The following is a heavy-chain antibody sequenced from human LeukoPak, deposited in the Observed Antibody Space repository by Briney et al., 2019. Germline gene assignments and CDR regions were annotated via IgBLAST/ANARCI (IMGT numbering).Heavy chain of an antibody. D-gene: IGHD1-14*01. Sequence: PGGSLRLSCAASGFTFSSYVMSWVRQAPGKGLEWVSVISASGGSTNYADSVKGRFTISRDNSKNTLYLRMDSLRAEDTALYYCAKGSGINHYHWIDPWGQGTLVTVSS. CDR1: GFTFSSYV. V-gene: IGHV3-23*01. CDR3: AKGSGINHYHWIDP. CDR2: ISASGGST. J-gene: IGHJ5*02.